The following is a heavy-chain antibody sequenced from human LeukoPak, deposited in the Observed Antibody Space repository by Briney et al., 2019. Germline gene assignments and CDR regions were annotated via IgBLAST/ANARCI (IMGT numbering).Heavy chain of an antibody. D-gene: IGHD3-3*01. Sequence: RSLRLSCAASGFTFSSYGMHWVRQAPGKGLEWVAVISYDGSNKYYADSVKGRFTISRDNSKNTLYLQMNSLRAEDTAMYYCAKDREYYDFWSGYYAPSGYWGQGTLVTVSS. CDR1: GFTFSSYG. CDR3: AKDREYYDFWSGYYAPSGY. J-gene: IGHJ4*02. CDR2: ISYDGSNK. V-gene: IGHV3-30*18.